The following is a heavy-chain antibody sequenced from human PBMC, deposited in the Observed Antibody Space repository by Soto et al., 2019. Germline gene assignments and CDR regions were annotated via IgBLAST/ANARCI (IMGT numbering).Heavy chain of an antibody. D-gene: IGHD6-13*01. CDR3: AREGIAAAGTAYYGMDV. J-gene: IGHJ6*02. Sequence: GSLRLSFAASRFTFSDYYIIWILQTPLNWLEWVSYISSSGSTIYYADSVKGRFTISRDNAKNSLYLQMNSLRAEDTAVYYCAREGIAAAGTAYYGMDVWGQGTTVTVSS. CDR2: ISSSGSTI. CDR1: RFTFSDYY. V-gene: IGHV3-11*01.